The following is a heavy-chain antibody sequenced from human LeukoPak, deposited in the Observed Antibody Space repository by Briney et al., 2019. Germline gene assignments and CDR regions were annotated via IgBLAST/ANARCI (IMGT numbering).Heavy chain of an antibody. D-gene: IGHD5-12*01. Sequence: PGGSLRLSCAASGFPFSGYWMHWVRQAPGKGLVWVSRIDDDGAGTTYADSVKGRFTIFRDNAKNTLYLQMNSLRVEDTAVYYCARSASGYDAWGQGTLVTVSS. J-gene: IGHJ5*02. CDR3: ARSASGYDA. CDR2: IDDDGAGT. CDR1: GFPFSGYW. V-gene: IGHV3-74*01.